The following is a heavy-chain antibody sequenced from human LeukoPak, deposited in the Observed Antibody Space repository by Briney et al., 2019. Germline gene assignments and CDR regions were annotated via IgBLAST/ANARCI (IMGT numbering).Heavy chain of an antibody. D-gene: IGHD3-22*01. CDR1: GFTFSSYA. V-gene: IGHV3-23*01. J-gene: IGHJ4*02. Sequence: PGGSLRLSCAASGFTFSSYAMSWVRQAPGKGLEWVSAISGSGGSAYYADSVKGRFTISRDNAKNSLYLQMNSLRAEDTAVYYCAVDSSGYPADYWGQGTLVTVSS. CDR2: ISGSGGSA. CDR3: AVDSSGYPADY.